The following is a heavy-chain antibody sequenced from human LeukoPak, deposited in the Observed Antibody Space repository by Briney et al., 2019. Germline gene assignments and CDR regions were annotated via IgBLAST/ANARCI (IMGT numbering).Heavy chain of an antibody. CDR1: GGSLSSYY. V-gene: IGHV4-59*01. D-gene: IGHD3-3*01. CDR2: IYYSGST. Sequence: PSETLSLTCTVSGGSLSSYYWSWIRQPPGKGLEWIGYIYYSGSTNYNPSLNSRVTISVDTSKNQFSLKLSSVTAADTAVYYCARAITIFGVVIVDAFDIWGQGTMVTVSS. J-gene: IGHJ3*02. CDR3: ARAITIFGVVIVDAFDI.